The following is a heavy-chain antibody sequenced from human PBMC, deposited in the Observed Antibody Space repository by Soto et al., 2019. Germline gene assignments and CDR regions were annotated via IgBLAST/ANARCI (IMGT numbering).Heavy chain of an antibody. V-gene: IGHV1-3*01. Sequence: GASVKVSCTASGYTFTSYAMHWVRQAPGQRLEWMGWINAGNGNTKYSQKFQGRVTITRDTSASTAYMELSSLRSEDTAVYYCARAGGIAAAGTGDYYYYYGMDVWGQGTTVTVSS. CDR1: GYTFTSYA. CDR2: INAGNGNT. CDR3: ARAGGIAAAGTGDYYYYYGMDV. J-gene: IGHJ6*02. D-gene: IGHD6-13*01.